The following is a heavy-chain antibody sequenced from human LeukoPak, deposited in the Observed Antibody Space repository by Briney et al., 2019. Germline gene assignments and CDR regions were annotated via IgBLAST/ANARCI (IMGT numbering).Heavy chain of an antibody. CDR2: IYYSGST. J-gene: IGHJ4*02. Sequence: PSETLSLTCTVSGGSISSGDYYWSWIRQPPGKGLEWIGYIYYSGSTYYNPSLKSRVTISVDTSKNQFSLKLSSVTAADTAVYYCARNGVITTYYFDYWGQGTLVTVSS. D-gene: IGHD3-22*01. CDR1: GGSISSGDYY. CDR3: ARNGVITTYYFDY. V-gene: IGHV4-30-4*01.